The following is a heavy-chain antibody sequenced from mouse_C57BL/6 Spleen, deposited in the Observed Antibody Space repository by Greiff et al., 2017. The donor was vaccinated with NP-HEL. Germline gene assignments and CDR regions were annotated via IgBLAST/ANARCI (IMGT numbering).Heavy chain of an antibody. CDR2: ISSGGSYT. Sequence: DVMLVESGGDLVKPGGSLKLSCAASGFTFSSYGMSWVRQTPDKRLEWVATISSGGSYTYYPDSVKGRFTISRDNAKNTLYLQMSSLKSEDTAMYYCARDSSYDAMDYWGQGTSVTVSS. D-gene: IGHD1-1*01. V-gene: IGHV5-6*02. J-gene: IGHJ4*01. CDR3: ARDSSYDAMDY. CDR1: GFTFSSYG.